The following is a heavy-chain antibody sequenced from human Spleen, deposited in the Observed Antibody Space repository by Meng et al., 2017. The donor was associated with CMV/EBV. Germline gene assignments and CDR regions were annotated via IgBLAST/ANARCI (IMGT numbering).Heavy chain of an antibody. V-gene: IGHV4-39*07. Sequence: LRLSCTVFGGSISSNSYYWGWIRQPPGKGLEWIGNIYYSGSAHYNPSLKGRVTISVDTSKNQLSLKLTSVTAADTAVYYCVSLLGGYRSKLDYWGRGTLVTVSS. CDR3: VSLLGGYRSKLDY. CDR2: IYYSGSA. J-gene: IGHJ4*02. D-gene: IGHD5-12*01. CDR1: GGSISSNSYY.